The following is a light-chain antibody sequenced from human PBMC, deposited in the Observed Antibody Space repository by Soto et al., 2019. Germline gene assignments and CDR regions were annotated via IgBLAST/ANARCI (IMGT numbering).Light chain of an antibody. CDR2: EVS. V-gene: IGLV2-14*01. Sequence: QSALTQPASVSGSPGQSITISCTGTSSDVGGYNYVSWYQQHPGKAPKLMIYEVSNRPSGVSNRFSGSKSGNTASLTISGLQAEYEDDYYCSSYTSSSTLVFGTGTKLTVL. CDR3: SSYTSSSTLV. CDR1: SSDVGGYNY. J-gene: IGLJ1*01.